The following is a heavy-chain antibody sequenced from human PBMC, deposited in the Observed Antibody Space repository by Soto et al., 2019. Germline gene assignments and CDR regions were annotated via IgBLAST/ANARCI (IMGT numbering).Heavy chain of an antibody. J-gene: IGHJ3*02. V-gene: IGHV1-18*04. CDR2: ISAYNGNT. Sequence: ASVKVSCKASGYTFTSYGISWVRQAPGQGLEWMGWISAYNGNTNYAQKLQGRVTMTTDTSTSTAYMELRSLRSDDTAVYYCAFAGNRRRWYSWGDFDIWGQGTMVPV. CDR1: GYTFTSYG. D-gene: IGHD2-21*02. CDR3: AFAGNRRRWYSWGDFDI.